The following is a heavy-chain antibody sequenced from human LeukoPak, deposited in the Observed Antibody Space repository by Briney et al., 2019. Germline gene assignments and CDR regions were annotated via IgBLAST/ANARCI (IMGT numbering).Heavy chain of an antibody. CDR2: IYYSGST. J-gene: IGHJ4*02. D-gene: IGHD6-19*01. CDR3: AREDGSGWYRY. V-gene: IGHV4-59*01. CDR1: SGSISSYY. Sequence: SETLSLTCTVSSGSISSYYWSWIRQSPGKGLEWIGYIYYSGSTNYKPSLKSRVTISLDTSKNQFSLKLSSVTAADTAVYYCAREDGSGWYRYWGQGTLVTVSS.